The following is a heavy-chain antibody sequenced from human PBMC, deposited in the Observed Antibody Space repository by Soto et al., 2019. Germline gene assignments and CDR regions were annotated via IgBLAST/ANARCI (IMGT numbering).Heavy chain of an antibody. D-gene: IGHD3-3*01. Sequence: PSYSPSLRCAVCGGSFSVSYVTWILNPQGKGLEWIGEINHSGSTNYNPSVKSRVTISVDTSKNQFSLKLSSVTAADTAVYYCARGQITIFGVIALAYWGKGTLVTVSS. CDR2: INHSGST. J-gene: IGHJ4*02. V-gene: IGHV4-34*01. CDR3: ARGQITIFGVIALAY. CDR1: GGSFSVSY.